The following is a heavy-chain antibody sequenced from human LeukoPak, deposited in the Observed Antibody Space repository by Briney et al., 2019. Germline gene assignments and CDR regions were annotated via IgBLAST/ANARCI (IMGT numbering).Heavy chain of an antibody. Sequence: SETLSLTCTVSGGSISSGSYYWSWLRQPAGKGLEWIGRVYTSGSTNYNPPLKSRVTISVDTSKNQFSLKLSSVTAADTAVYYCASSSGWPRSVDYWGQGTLVTVSS. CDR2: VYTSGST. D-gene: IGHD6-19*01. J-gene: IGHJ4*02. CDR3: ASSSGWPRSVDY. V-gene: IGHV4-61*02. CDR1: GGSISSGSYY.